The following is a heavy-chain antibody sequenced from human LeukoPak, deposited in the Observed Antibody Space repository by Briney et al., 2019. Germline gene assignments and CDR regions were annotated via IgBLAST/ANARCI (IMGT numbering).Heavy chain of an antibody. V-gene: IGHV3-21*01. CDR1: GFTFSSYS. D-gene: IGHD3-22*01. Sequence: GGSLRLSCAASGFTFSSYSMNWVRQAPGKGLEWVSSISSSSSYIYYADSVKGRFTIAIDNAKNSLYPQMNSLSAEDTAVYYCARDPDYYDSSGYYWAGGVDYWGPGTLVTVSS. CDR3: ARDPDYYDSSGYYWAGGVDY. CDR2: ISSSSSYI. J-gene: IGHJ4*02.